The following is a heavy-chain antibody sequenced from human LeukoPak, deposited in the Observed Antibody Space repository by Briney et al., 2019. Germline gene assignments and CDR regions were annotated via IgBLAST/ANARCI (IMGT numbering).Heavy chain of an antibody. J-gene: IGHJ5*02. CDR3: TSQTTRQDRWFDP. V-gene: IGHV3-73*01. Sequence: GGSLRLSCAASGFTFSGSAMHWVRQASGKGLEWVGRIRSKANSYATAYAASVKGRFTISRDDSKNTAYLQMNSLKTEDTAVYYCTSQTTRQDRWFDPWGQGTLVTVSS. D-gene: IGHD1-1*01. CDR1: GFTFSGSA. CDR2: IRSKANSYAT.